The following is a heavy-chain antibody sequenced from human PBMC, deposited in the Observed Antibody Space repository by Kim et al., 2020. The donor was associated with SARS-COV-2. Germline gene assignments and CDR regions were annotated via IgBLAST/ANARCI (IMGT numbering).Heavy chain of an antibody. J-gene: IGHJ4*02. CDR3: ARVDILIPDYFDY. V-gene: IGHV1-46*01. D-gene: IGHD3-9*01. Sequence: YAQKFQGRVTMTRDTSTSTVYMELSRLRSEDTAVYYCARVDILIPDYFDYWGQGTLVTVSS.